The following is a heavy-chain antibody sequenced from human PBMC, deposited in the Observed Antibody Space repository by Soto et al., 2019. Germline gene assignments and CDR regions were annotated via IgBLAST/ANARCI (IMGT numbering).Heavy chain of an antibody. CDR2: ISDRGRS. Sequence: QVQLQESGPGLVKPSQTLTLTCTVSGGSISSGRFYWSWIRQHPGKGLEWIGHISDRGRSYYYPSLESRVTISVDTSNNHFSLKLSAVTAADTAVYFCARSTFYDVFTAYSSLFDYWGQGTMVTVSS. CDR3: ARSTFYDVFTAYSSLFDY. CDR1: GGSISSGRFY. V-gene: IGHV4-31*03. J-gene: IGHJ4*02. D-gene: IGHD3-9*01.